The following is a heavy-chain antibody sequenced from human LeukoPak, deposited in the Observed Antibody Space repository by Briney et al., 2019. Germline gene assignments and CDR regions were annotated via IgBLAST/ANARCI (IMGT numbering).Heavy chain of an antibody. Sequence: GGSLRLSCAASGFTVSSNYMSWIRQAPGKGLEWVSYISSSGSTIYYADSVKGRFTISRDNAKNSLYLQMNSLRAEDTAVYYCARPELHYYDSSDYWGQGTLVTVSS. D-gene: IGHD3-22*01. V-gene: IGHV3-11*01. CDR2: ISSSGSTI. J-gene: IGHJ4*02. CDR1: GFTVSSNY. CDR3: ARPELHYYDSSDY.